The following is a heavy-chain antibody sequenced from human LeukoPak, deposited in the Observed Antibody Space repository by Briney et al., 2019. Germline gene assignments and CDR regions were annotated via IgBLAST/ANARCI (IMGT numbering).Heavy chain of an antibody. Sequence: GGSLRLSCAASGFTLNTYAMHWVRQAPGKGLEWVAVISYDGSNKYYADSVKGRFTISRDNSKNTLYLQMNRLRAEDTAVYYCATDISDLSYSSSWYRVHYFDYWGQGTLVTVSS. CDR1: GFTLNTYA. V-gene: IGHV3-30-3*01. D-gene: IGHD6-13*01. CDR3: ATDISDLSYSSSWYRVHYFDY. CDR2: ISYDGSNK. J-gene: IGHJ4*02.